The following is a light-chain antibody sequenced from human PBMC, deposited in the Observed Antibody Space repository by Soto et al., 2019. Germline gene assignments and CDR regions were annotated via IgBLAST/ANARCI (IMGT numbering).Light chain of an antibody. CDR1: SSDVGGYNY. CDR3: TSPTPGSLYV. V-gene: IGLV2-14*01. Sequence: QSALTQPASVSGSPGQSITISCTGTSSDVGGYNYVSWYQQYPGRVPTLLIYKVSNRPSGISNRFSGSKSGNTASLTISGLQAEYEADYFCTSPTPGSLYVFGSGTKLTVL. J-gene: IGLJ1*01. CDR2: KVS.